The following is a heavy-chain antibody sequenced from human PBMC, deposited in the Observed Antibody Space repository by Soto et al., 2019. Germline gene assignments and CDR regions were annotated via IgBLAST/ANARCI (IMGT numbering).Heavy chain of an antibody. CDR1: GFTFSTYG. CDR2: IWYDGTNK. J-gene: IGHJ4*02. CDR3: ATDGPRVAVAGTYPDH. Sequence: GGSLRLSCAASGFTFSTYGMHWVRQAPGKGLEWLAIIWYDGTNKFYADSVKGRFTVSRDNYKNTLYLQMNGLRAEDTAVYYCATDGPRVAVAGTYPDHWGQGTLVTVSS. V-gene: IGHV3-33*01. D-gene: IGHD6-19*01.